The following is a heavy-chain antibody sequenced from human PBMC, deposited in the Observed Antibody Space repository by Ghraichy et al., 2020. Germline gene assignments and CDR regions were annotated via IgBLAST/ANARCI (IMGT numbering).Heavy chain of an antibody. V-gene: IGHV3-30-3*01. CDR1: GFTFSSYS. J-gene: IGHJ6*02. CDR2: ISYDGSNK. Sequence: GESLNISCAASGFTFSSYSMHWVRQAPGKGLEWVAVISYDGSNKYYAASVKGRFTISRDNSKNTLYLQMNSLRAEDTGVYYCARDIKSSSWSYYYYAMDVWGQGTTVTVSS. D-gene: IGHD6-13*01. CDR3: ARDIKSSSWSYYYYAMDV.